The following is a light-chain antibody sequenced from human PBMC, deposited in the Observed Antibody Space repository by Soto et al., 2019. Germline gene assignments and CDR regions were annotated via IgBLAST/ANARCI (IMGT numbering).Light chain of an antibody. Sequence: QPVLTQSPSASASLGASVKLTCTLSSGHSSYAIAWHQQQPEKGPRHLMKLNSDGSHSKGDGIPDRFSGSSSGAERYLTIASRQSEDEADYYCQTWGTGIQGVFGGGTKLTVL. CDR2: LNSDGSH. CDR1: SGHSSYA. J-gene: IGLJ3*02. CDR3: QTWGTGIQGV. V-gene: IGLV4-69*01.